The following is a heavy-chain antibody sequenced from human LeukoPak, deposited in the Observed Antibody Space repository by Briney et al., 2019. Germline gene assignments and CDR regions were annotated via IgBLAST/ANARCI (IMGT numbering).Heavy chain of an antibody. CDR1: GYTFTSYD. V-gene: IGHV1-8*01. Sequence: GASVKVSCKASGYTFTSYDITWVRQATGQGLEWMGWMNPNSGNTGYAQKFQGRVTMTRNTSISTAYMELSSLRSEDTAVYYCAGLLWGVNWFDPWGQGTLVTVSS. D-gene: IGHD7-27*01. J-gene: IGHJ5*02. CDR2: MNPNSGNT. CDR3: AGLLWGVNWFDP.